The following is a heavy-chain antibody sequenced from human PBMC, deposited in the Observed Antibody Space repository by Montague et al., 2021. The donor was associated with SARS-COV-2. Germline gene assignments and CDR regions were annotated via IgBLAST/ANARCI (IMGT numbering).Heavy chain of an antibody. CDR3: ARTSASSDY. CDR1: GDSVSRNSAA. D-gene: IGHD1-26*01. Sequence: CDISGDSVSRNSAAWNCIRQSPSRGLEWLGRTYYRSKWYNDYAVSVKSRITINPDTSKNQISLQLNSVTPKGTAVYYCARTSASSDYWGQGTLVTVSS. J-gene: IGHJ4*02. CDR2: TYYRSKWYN. V-gene: IGHV6-1*01.